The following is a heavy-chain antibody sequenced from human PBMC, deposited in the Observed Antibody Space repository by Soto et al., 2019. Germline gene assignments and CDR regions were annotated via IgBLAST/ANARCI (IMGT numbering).Heavy chain of an antibody. CDR1: SGSISSSNW. CDR3: ARDVNYYGSGSYPTRYNWFDP. J-gene: IGHJ5*02. V-gene: IGHV4-4*02. CDR2: IYHSGST. D-gene: IGHD3-10*01. Sequence: SETLSLTCAVSSGSISSSNWWSWVRQPPGKGLEWIGEIYHSGSTNYNPSLKSRVTISVDKSKNQFSLKLSSVTAADTAVYYCARDVNYYGSGSYPTRYNWFDPWGQGTLVT.